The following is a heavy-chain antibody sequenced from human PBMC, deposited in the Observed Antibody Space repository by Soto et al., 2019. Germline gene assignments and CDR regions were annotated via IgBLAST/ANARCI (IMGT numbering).Heavy chain of an antibody. Sequence: QLQLQESGPGLVKPSETLSLTCSVSDDSINSDKYYWGWIRQPPGKGLDWIGSIYYRGNAYYNPSLQPRVTIPLDKSKSQFSLKLNSVTAAASAVYFCARLEGLATISYYFDFWGPGALVTVSS. CDR2: IYYRGNA. D-gene: IGHD3-9*01. J-gene: IGHJ4*02. V-gene: IGHV4-39*01. CDR3: ARLEGLATISYYFDF. CDR1: DDSINSDKYY.